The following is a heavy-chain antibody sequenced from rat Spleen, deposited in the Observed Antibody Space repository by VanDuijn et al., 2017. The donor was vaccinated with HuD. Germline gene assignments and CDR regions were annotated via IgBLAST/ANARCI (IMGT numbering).Heavy chain of an antibody. Sequence: VQLVESGGGLEQPGGSLKLSCAASGFTFSDYDMAWVRQAPGKGLEWMGRIQNGGNTDYNSALKSRLSISRDTSKSQVFLKVNSLQTEDTAMYFCATGTLRYWGQGVMVTVSS. CDR1: GFTFSDYD. J-gene: IGHJ2*01. CDR3: ATGTLRY. D-gene: IGHD4-1*01. V-gene: IGHV2-27*01. CDR2: IQNGGNT.